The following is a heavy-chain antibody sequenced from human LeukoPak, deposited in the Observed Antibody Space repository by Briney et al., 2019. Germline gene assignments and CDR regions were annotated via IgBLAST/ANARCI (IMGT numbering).Heavy chain of an antibody. J-gene: IGHJ3*02. CDR3: AREMEARSSNAFDI. Sequence: SETLSLTCTVSGDSISSYYWSWIRQPAGKGLEWIGRIHISETTNNNPSLKSRVTMSLDTSKNQFSLRLSSVTAADTAVYYCAREMEARSSNAFDIWGQGTMVTVSP. D-gene: IGHD1-26*01. CDR2: IHISETT. CDR1: GDSISSYY. V-gene: IGHV4-4*07.